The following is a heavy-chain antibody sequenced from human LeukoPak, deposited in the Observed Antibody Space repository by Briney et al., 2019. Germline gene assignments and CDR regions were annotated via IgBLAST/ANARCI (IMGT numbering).Heavy chain of an antibody. CDR1: GFTFSSYA. J-gene: IGHJ4*02. Sequence: PGGSLRLSCAASGFTFSSYAMSWVRQAPGKGLEWVSAISGSGGSTYYADSVRGRFTISRDNSKNTLYLQMNSLRAEDTAVYYCAKETGYSSSRGYFDYWGQGTLVTVSS. D-gene: IGHD6-13*01. CDR2: ISGSGGST. V-gene: IGHV3-23*01. CDR3: AKETGYSSSRGYFDY.